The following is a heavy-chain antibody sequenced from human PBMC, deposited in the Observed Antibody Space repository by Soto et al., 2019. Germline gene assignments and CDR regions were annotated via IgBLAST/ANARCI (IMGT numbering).Heavy chain of an antibody. Sequence: VASVEVSCKASGGTVSSYAISGVRQAPGQGLEWMGGIIPIFGTANYAQKFQGRVTITADESTSTAYMELSSLRSEDTAVYYCARSRVAKGYYGMDVWGQGTTVTVSS. V-gene: IGHV1-69*13. J-gene: IGHJ6*02. CDR3: ARSRVAKGYYGMDV. CDR1: GGTVSSYA. CDR2: IIPIFGTA.